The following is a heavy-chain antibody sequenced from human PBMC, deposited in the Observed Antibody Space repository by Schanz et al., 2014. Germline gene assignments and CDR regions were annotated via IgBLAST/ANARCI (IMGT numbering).Heavy chain of an antibody. CDR3: ARDRGHVEQLVLEWYYAMDV. V-gene: IGHV1-69*04. Sequence: QVQLVQSGAEVKKPGSSVKVSCKASGGTFSNYAINWVRQAPGQGLEWMGRIIPIFGIANYAQNFQGRVTITADKSTTTAYMELSSLRSEDTAVYYCARDRGHVEQLVLEWYYAMDVWGQGTTVAVSS. CDR2: IIPIFGIA. J-gene: IGHJ6*02. CDR1: GGTFSNYA. D-gene: IGHD6-6*01.